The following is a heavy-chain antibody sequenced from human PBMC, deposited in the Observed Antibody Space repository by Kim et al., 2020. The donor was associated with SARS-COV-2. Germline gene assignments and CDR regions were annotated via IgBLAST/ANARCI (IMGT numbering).Heavy chain of an antibody. CDR2: IIPILGIA. CDR1: GGTFSSYA. Sequence: SVKVSCKASGGTFSSYAISWVRQAPGQGLEWMGRIIPILGIANYAQKFQGRVTITADKSTSTAYMELSSLRSEDTAVYYCARDSGYDFSYFDYWGQGTLVTVSS. V-gene: IGHV1-69*04. D-gene: IGHD5-12*01. J-gene: IGHJ4*02. CDR3: ARDSGYDFSYFDY.